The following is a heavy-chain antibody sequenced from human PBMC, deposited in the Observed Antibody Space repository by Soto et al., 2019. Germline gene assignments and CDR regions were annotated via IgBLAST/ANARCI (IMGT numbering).Heavy chain of an antibody. CDR3: ARYEDCGGDCYSDY. CDR1: GYTFTSYG. D-gene: IGHD2-21*02. J-gene: IGHJ4*02. CDR2: ISAYNGNT. V-gene: IGHV1-18*04. Sequence: ASVKVSCKASGYTFTSYGISWVRQAPGQGLEWMGWISAYNGNTNYAQKLQGRVTMTTDTSTSTAYMELRSLRSDDTAVYCCARYEDCGGDCYSDYCGQGTLVTVYS.